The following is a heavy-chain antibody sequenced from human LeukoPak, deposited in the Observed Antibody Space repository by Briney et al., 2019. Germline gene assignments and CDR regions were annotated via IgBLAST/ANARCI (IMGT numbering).Heavy chain of an antibody. D-gene: IGHD3-9*01. CDR1: GYTFTSYG. CDR3: ARDLFTLTGYYRYFDY. J-gene: IGHJ4*02. CDR2: ISAYNGNT. Sequence: ASVKVSCKASGYTFTSYGISWVRQAPGQGLEWMGWISAYNGNTNYAQKLQGRVTMTTDTSTSTAYMELRSLRSDDTAVYYCARDLFTLTGYYRYFDYWGQGTLVTVSS. V-gene: IGHV1-18*01.